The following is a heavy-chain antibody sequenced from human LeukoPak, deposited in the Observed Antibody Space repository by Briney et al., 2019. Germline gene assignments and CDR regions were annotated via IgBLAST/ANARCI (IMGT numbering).Heavy chain of an antibody. J-gene: IGHJ4*02. Sequence: GGSLRLSCTPSGFTFSDFRMTWVRLAPGKGLEWVATINPDGSEEYYVDSVKGRFSISRDDAKSSLFLQMNNLRLEDTAVYFCTRGGHTSSWYWVYWGQGALVTVSS. CDR2: INPDGSEE. CDR3: TRGGHTSSWYWVY. D-gene: IGHD6-13*01. CDR1: GFTFSDFR. V-gene: IGHV3-7*01.